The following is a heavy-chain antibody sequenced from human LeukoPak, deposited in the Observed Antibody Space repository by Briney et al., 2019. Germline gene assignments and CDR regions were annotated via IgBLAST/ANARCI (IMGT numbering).Heavy chain of an antibody. D-gene: IGHD6-13*01. Sequence: GASVKVSCKASGYTFTGYYMHWVRQAPGQGLEWMGWINPNSGGTNYAQKFQGRVTMTRDTSISTAYMELSRLRSDDTAVYYCARPGIAAAGTGNWFDPWGQGALVTVSS. CDR2: INPNSGGT. CDR1: GYTFTGYY. J-gene: IGHJ5*02. CDR3: ARPGIAAAGTGNWFDP. V-gene: IGHV1-2*02.